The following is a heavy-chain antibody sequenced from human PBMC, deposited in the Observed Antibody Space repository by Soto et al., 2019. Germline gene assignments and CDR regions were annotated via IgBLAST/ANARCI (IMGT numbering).Heavy chain of an antibody. J-gene: IGHJ6*03. CDR1: GGSISSSSYY. V-gene: IGHV4-39*01. Sequence: SEILSLTCTVSGGSISSSSYYWGWIRQPPGKGLEWIGSIYYSGSTYYNPSLKSRVTISVDTSKNQFSLKLSSVTAADTAVYYCARHPPLVYAIASEYYYYYMDVWGKGTTVTVSS. CDR3: ARHPPLVYAIASEYYYYYMDV. D-gene: IGHD2-8*01. CDR2: IYYSGST.